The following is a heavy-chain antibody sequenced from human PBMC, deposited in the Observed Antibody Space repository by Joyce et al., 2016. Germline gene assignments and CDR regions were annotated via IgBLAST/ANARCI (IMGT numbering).Heavy chain of an antibody. CDR2: IYYTGNP. J-gene: IGHJ4*02. CDR3: ASLTYFYDSAGYYYT. V-gene: IGHV4-39*01. CDR1: GASVSSSRYY. Sequence: QLQLQESGPGLVKPSETLSLTCTVSGASVSSSRYYWGWIRQPPGKGLEWIGSIYYTGNPYYNPSLKSRVAIFTDTSKNQFSLKLSSVTAADTAVYYCASLTYFYDSAGYYYTWGQGTLVTVSS. D-gene: IGHD3-22*01.